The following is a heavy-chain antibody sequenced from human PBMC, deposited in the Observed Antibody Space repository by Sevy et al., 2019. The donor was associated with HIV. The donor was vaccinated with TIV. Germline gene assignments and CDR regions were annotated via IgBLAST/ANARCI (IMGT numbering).Heavy chain of an antibody. CDR2: IIPIFGTA. CDR1: GGTFSSYA. CDR3: ARAEGGYYYDSSGH. D-gene: IGHD3-22*01. J-gene: IGHJ4*02. Sequence: ASVKVFCKASGGTFSSYAISWVRQAPGQGLEWMGGIIPIFGTANYAQKFQGRVTITADESTSTAYMELCSLRSEDTAVYYCARAEGGYYYDSSGHWGQGTLVTVSS. V-gene: IGHV1-69*13.